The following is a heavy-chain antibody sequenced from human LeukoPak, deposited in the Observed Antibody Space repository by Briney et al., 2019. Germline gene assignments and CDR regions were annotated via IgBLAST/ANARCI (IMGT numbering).Heavy chain of an antibody. CDR3: ARRPVEYTSSDHAFDI. V-gene: IGHV4-59*01. CDR1: GXSISRFY. D-gene: IGHD6-6*01. CDR2: IYYSGST. J-gene: IGHJ3*02. Sequence: XETXXLTXXVSGXSISRFYWSWVRQPPGKGXXXXGDIYYSGSTDYNPSLKSRVTISVDRSKNQFSLKLSSVTAVDTAVFYCARRPVEYTSSDHAFDIWGQGTMVTVSS.